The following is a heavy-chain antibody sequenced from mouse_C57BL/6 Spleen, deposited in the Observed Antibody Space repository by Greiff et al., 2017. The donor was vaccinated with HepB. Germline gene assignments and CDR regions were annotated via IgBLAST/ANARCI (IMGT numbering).Heavy chain of an antibody. CDR3: ATYGSSPYYYAMDY. D-gene: IGHD1-1*01. CDR2: ISSGSSTI. J-gene: IGHJ4*01. CDR1: GFTFSDYG. V-gene: IGHV5-17*01. Sequence: EVQGVESGGGLVKPGGSLKLSCAASGFTFSDYGMHWVRQAPEKGLEWVAYISSGSSTIYYADTVKGRFTISRDTAKNTLFLQMTSLRSEDTAMYYCATYGSSPYYYAMDYWGQGTSVTVSS.